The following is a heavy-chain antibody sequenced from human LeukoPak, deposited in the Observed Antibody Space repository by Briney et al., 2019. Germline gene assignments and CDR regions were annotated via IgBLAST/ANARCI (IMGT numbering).Heavy chain of an antibody. Sequence: SETLSLTCAVYGGSFSGYYWSWIRQPPGKGLEWMGEINHSGSTNYNPSLKSRVTISVDTSKNQFSLKLSSVTAADTAVYYCARGWSRAFFDYWGQGTLVTVSS. J-gene: IGHJ4*02. CDR1: GGSFSGYY. D-gene: IGHD3-3*01. V-gene: IGHV4-34*01. CDR2: INHSGST. CDR3: ARGWSRAFFDY.